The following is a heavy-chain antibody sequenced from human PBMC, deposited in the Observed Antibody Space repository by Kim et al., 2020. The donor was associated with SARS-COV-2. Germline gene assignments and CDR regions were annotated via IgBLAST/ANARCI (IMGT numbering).Heavy chain of an antibody. V-gene: IGHV4-31*03. CDR2: IYYSGST. D-gene: IGHD1-20*01. CDR3: ARGRITGTSEY. CDR1: GGSISSGGYY. J-gene: IGHJ4*02. Sequence: SETLSLTCTVSGGSISSGGYYWSWIRQHPGKGLEWIGYIYYSGSTYYNPSLKSRVTISVDTSKNQFSLKLSSVTAADTAVYYCARGRITGTSEYWGQGTLVTVSS.